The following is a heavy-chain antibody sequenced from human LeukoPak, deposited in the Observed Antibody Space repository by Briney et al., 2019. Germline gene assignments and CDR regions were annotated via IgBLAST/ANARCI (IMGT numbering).Heavy chain of an antibody. CDR3: ARVLGNEDAIDY. Sequence: PSETLSLTCTVSGGSISSSSYYRGWIRQPPGKGLEWIGSIYYSGSTYYNPSLKSRVTISVDRSKNQFSLKLSSVTAADTAVYYCARVLGNEDAIDYWGQGTLVSVSS. D-gene: IGHD1-1*01. CDR1: GGSISSSSYY. V-gene: IGHV4-39*07. CDR2: IYYSGST. J-gene: IGHJ4*02.